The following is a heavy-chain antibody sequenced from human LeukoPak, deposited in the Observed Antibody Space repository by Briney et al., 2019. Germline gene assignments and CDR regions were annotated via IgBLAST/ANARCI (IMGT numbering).Heavy chain of an antibody. CDR3: ARDSEWYYYDSSAQSPDWFDP. D-gene: IGHD3-22*01. J-gene: IGHJ5*02. CDR1: GYTFTSYG. CDR2: ISAYNGNT. V-gene: IGHV1-18*01. Sequence: ASVKVSCKASGYTFTSYGTSWVRQAPGQGLEWMGWISAYNGNTNYAQKLQGRVTMTTDTSTSTAYMELRSLRSDDTAVYYCARDSEWYYYDSSAQSPDWFDPWGQGTLVTVSS.